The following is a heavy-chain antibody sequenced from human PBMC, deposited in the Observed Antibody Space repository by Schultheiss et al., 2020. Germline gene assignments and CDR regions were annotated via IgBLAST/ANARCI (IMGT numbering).Heavy chain of an antibody. V-gene: IGHV3-23*01. CDR1: GFTFSSYA. J-gene: IGHJ4*02. CDR2: ISGSGGST. CDR3: AKELIAVAGTEPYYFDY. Sequence: GGSLRLSCAASGFTFSSYAMSWVRQAPGKGLEWVSAISGSGGSTYYADSVKGRFTISRDNSKNTLYLQMDSLRAEDTAVYYCAKELIAVAGTEPYYFDYWGQGALVTVAS. D-gene: IGHD6-19*01.